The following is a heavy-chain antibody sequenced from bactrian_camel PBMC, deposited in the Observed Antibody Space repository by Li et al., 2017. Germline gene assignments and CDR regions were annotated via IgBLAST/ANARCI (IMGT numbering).Heavy chain of an antibody. V-gene: IGHV3S26*01. Sequence: VQLVESGGGSVQAGGSLRLSCAASGYLYSSYCMGWFRQAAGKEREGIATIDGDGSVIYVDSVKGRFTISKDNAKNTLYLQMDSLKPEGTAMYHCAEGCKSARGGVVGWMPDEYDDWGQGTQVTVS. CDR3: AEGCKSARGGVVGWMPDEYDD. D-gene: IGHD5*01. CDR1: GYLYSSYC. J-gene: IGHJ4*01. CDR2: IDGDGSV.